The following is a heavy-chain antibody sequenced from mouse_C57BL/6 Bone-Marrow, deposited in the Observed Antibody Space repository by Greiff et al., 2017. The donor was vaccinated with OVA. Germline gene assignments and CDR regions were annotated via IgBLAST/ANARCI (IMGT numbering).Heavy chain of an antibody. CDR1: GYTFTSYW. V-gene: IGHV1-69*01. Sequence: QVQLQQPGAELVMPGASVKLSCKASGYTFTSYWMHWVKQRPGQGLEWIGEIDPSDSYTNYNQKFKGKSTLTLDKSSSTAYMQLSSLTSEDSAVYYCARGGYFDYWGQGTTLTVSS. J-gene: IGHJ2*01. CDR3: ARGGYFDY. CDR2: IDPSDSYT.